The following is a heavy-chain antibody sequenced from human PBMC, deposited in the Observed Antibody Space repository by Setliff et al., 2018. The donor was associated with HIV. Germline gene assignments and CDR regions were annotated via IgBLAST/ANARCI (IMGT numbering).Heavy chain of an antibody. CDR2: TPNDGSYK. V-gene: IGHV3-30*02. Sequence: GGSLRLSCAASNFTFSFYGMHWVRQAPGKGLEWVAFTPNDGSYKNYADSVKGRFTISRDNSKNTLYLQMNSLRAEDTAVYYCARDQRDYVWGSYRWDAFDIWGQGTMVTVSS. CDR1: NFTFSFYG. J-gene: IGHJ3*02. D-gene: IGHD3-16*02. CDR3: ARDQRDYVWGSYRWDAFDI.